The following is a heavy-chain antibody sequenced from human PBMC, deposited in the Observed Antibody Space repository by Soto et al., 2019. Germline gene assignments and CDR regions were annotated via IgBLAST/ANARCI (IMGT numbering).Heavy chain of an antibody. D-gene: IGHD3-3*01. J-gene: IGHJ6*02. V-gene: IGHV3-21*01. Sequence: PGGSLRLSCAASGFTFSSYSMNWVRQAPGKGLEWVSSISSSSSYIYYADSVKGRFTISKDNAKNSLYLQMNSLRAEDTAVYYCARDHEPRLVEWLSLYNYYGIDVWHQGTTVTVCS. CDR1: GFTFSSYS. CDR3: ARDHEPRLVEWLSLYNYYGIDV. CDR2: ISSSSSYI.